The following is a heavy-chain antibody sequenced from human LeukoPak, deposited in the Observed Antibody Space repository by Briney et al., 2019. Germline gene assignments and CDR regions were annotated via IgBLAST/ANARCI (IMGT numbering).Heavy chain of an antibody. Sequence: SETLSLTCTVSGGSISSYYWSWIRQPPGKGLEWIGYIYYNGSTNYNPSLKSRVTISVDTSKNQFSLKLSSVTAADTAVYYCARGEPDSYGGPVEDYWGQGTLVTVSS. CDR3: ARGEPDSYGGPVEDY. V-gene: IGHV4-59*01. D-gene: IGHD5-18*01. J-gene: IGHJ4*02. CDR1: GGSISSYY. CDR2: IYYNGST.